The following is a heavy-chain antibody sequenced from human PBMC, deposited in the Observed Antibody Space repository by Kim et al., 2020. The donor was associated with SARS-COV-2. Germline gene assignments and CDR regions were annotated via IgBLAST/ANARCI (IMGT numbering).Heavy chain of an antibody. Sequence: GGSLRLSCAASGFTFTNYWMHWVRQAPGEGLVWVTRINSDGSNTNYADSVNGRFTISRDNAKNTLYLQMNSLRAEDTAVYFCARVAYSNTWYVDYWGQGTLVTVSS. CDR3: ARVAYSNTWYVDY. CDR1: GFTFTNYW. CDR2: INSDGSNT. V-gene: IGHV3-74*01. D-gene: IGHD6-13*01. J-gene: IGHJ4*02.